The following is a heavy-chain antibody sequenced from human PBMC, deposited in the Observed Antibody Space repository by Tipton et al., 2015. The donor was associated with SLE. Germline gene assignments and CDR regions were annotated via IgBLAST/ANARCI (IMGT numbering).Heavy chain of an antibody. CDR1: GFTVSSNY. D-gene: IGHD5-12*01. CDR3: ARVDYPREMSSFDY. Sequence: GSLRLSCAASGFTVSSNYMSWVRQAPGKGLEWVSVIYSGGSTYYADSVKGRFTISRDNSKNTLYLQMNSLRDEDTAVYYCARVDYPREMSSFDYWGQGSLVIVSS. CDR2: IYSGGST. V-gene: IGHV3-66*01. J-gene: IGHJ4*02.